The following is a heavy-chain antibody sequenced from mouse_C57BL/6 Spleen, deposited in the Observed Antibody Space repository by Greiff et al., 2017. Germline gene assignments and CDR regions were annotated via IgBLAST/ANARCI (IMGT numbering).Heavy chain of an antibody. D-gene: IGHD1-1*01. CDR1: GYTFTDYY. CDR2: IYPGSGNT. Sequence: QVQLQQSGAELVRPGASVKLSCKASGYTFTDYYINWVKQRPGQGLEWIARIYPGSGNTYYNEKFKGKATLTAEKSSSTAYMQLSSLTSEDSAVYFCARDYGGSYDYWGQGTTLTVSS. V-gene: IGHV1-76*01. CDR3: ARDYGGSYDY. J-gene: IGHJ2*01.